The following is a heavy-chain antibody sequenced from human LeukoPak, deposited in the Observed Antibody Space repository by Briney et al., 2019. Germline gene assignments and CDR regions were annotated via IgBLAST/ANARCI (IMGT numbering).Heavy chain of an antibody. CDR1: GASVSSGSYY. CDR3: ARDRVRGNSNPYFDY. V-gene: IGHV4-61*01. D-gene: IGHD4-11*01. Sequence: PSETLSLTCNVSGASVSSGSYYWSWIRQPPGKELEWIGYIYYSGSTNYNPSLKSRVTISVDTSKNQFSLKLSSVTAADTAVYYCARDRVRGNSNPYFDYWGQGTLVTVSS. J-gene: IGHJ4*02. CDR2: IYYSGST.